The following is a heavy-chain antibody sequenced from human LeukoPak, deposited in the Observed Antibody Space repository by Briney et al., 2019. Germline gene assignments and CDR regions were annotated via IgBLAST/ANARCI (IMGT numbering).Heavy chain of an antibody. CDR3: ARSDLYGDYPPGNY. CDR1: GGSVSDYY. D-gene: IGHD4-17*01. V-gene: IGHV4-59*02. CDR2: IYYTGST. J-gene: IGHJ4*02. Sequence: SETLSLTCTVSGGSVSDYYWSWIRQSPGKGLEWIGYIYYTGSTSYNPSLRSRVTMSADTSKNQFSLKLSSVTAADTAFYYCARSDLYGDYPPGNYWGQGTLVAVSS.